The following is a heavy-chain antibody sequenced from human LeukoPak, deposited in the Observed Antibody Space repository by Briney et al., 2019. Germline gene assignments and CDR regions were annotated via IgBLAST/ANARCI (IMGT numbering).Heavy chain of an antibody. CDR2: MNPNSGNT. V-gene: IGHV1-8*01. CDR1: GYTFTSYD. CDR3: ARAGGYYVRISCPYYFDY. D-gene: IGHD3-10*02. Sequence: ASVKVSCKASGYTFTSYDINWVRQATGQGLEWMGWMNPNSGNTGYAQKFQGRVTMTRNTSISTAYIELSSLRSEDTAVYYCARAGGYYVRISCPYYFDYWGQGSLVAVSS. J-gene: IGHJ4*02.